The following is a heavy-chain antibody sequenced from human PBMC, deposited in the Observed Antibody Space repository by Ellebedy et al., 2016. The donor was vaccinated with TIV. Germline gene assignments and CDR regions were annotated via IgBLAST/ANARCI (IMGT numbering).Heavy chain of an antibody. CDR2: IYSSGGT. D-gene: IGHD6-19*01. CDR1: GFTVSSNY. J-gene: IGHJ4*02. CDR3: AGGISVAGTSLGF. Sequence: GGSLRLSCAAYGFTVSSNYMSWVRQAPGRGLEWVSTIYSSGGTYYAGSVKGRFTISRDNSKNTLYLQMNSLRAEDTAVYYCAGGISVAGTSLGFWGQGTLVTVSS. V-gene: IGHV3-53*01.